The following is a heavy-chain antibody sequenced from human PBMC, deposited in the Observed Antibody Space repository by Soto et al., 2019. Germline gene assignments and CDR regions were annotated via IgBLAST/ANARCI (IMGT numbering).Heavy chain of an antibody. D-gene: IGHD4-17*01. CDR3: AREPYGGYEYDF. V-gene: IGHV1-3*01. J-gene: IGHJ4*02. Sequence: GASLKVSCKASGYSFSSYAIHWVRQAPGQRLGWMGWINVGDGHTRYLEKFQGRVTITRDTSASTAYMELSSLRSDDTAVYYCAREPYGGYEYDFWGQGTLVTVSS. CDR2: INVGDGHT. CDR1: GYSFSSYA.